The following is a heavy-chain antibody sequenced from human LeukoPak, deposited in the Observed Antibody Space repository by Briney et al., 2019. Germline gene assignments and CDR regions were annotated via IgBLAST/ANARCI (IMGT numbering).Heavy chain of an antibody. D-gene: IGHD3-10*01. V-gene: IGHV3-74*01. Sequence: PGGSLRLSCAASGFSFSSSWMHWVCQAPGTGLVWVSRINSDGSTTNYADSVKGRFTISRDNSKNTLYLQMNSLRAEDTAVYYCARSLERNYYGSGSYYMNNWFDPWGQGTLVTVSS. J-gene: IGHJ5*02. CDR3: ARSLERNYYGSGSYYMNNWFDP. CDR2: INSDGSTT. CDR1: GFSFSSSW.